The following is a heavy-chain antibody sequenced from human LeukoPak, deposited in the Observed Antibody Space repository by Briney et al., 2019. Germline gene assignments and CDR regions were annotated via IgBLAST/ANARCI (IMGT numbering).Heavy chain of an antibody. Sequence: SETLSLTCTVSGGSISSSSYYWGWIRQPPGKGLEWIGSIYYSGSTYYNPSLKSRVTISVDTSKNQFSLKLSSVTAADTAVYYCARSHYDFWSAGGYFDYWGQGTLVTVSS. CDR3: ARSHYDFWSAGGYFDY. CDR2: IYYSGST. CDR1: GGSISSSSYY. D-gene: IGHD3-3*01. J-gene: IGHJ4*02. V-gene: IGHV4-39*07.